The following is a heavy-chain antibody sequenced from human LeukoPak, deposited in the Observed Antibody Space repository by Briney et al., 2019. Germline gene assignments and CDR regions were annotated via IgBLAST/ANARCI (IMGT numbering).Heavy chain of an antibody. CDR2: IYYSGST. Sequence: SETLSLTCAVYGGSFSGYYWSWIRQPPGKGLEWIGSIYYSGSTYYNPSLKSRVTISVDTSKNQFSLKLSSVTAADTAVYYCARAPGDSSSWSSFDYWGQGTLVTVSS. CDR1: GGSFSGYY. V-gene: IGHV4-34*01. J-gene: IGHJ4*02. D-gene: IGHD6-13*01. CDR3: ARAPGDSSSWSSFDY.